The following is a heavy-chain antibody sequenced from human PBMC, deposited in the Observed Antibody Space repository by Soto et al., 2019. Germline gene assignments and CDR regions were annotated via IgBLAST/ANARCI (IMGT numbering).Heavy chain of an antibody. Sequence: QVQLVESGAGLVKPGGSLRLSCAASGFTFSAYYRSWIRQAPGKGLEWVSYISSSGNTRYYADALKGRSTISRDNAKNSLYLQMNCLRAEDTAVYYFASGIQSLVFWGQGNLVTVSS. D-gene: IGHD5-18*01. CDR3: ASGIQSLVF. CDR1: GFTFSAYY. V-gene: IGHV3-11*01. J-gene: IGHJ4*02. CDR2: ISSSGNTR.